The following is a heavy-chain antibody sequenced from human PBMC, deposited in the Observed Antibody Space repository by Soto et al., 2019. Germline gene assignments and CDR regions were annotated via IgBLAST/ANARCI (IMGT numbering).Heavy chain of an antibody. Sequence: ASVKVSCKASGYTFTNYGLSWVRQAPGQGLEWMGWMSTYNGNTNFAQRLQGRVTMTTDTSTSTAYMELRSLRSDDTAVYYCARVDRIIAVASGESEYFQHWGQGTLFTVSS. CDR3: ARVDRIIAVASGESEYFQH. J-gene: IGHJ1*01. CDR1: GYTFTNYG. V-gene: IGHV1-18*01. CDR2: MSTYNGNT. D-gene: IGHD6-19*01.